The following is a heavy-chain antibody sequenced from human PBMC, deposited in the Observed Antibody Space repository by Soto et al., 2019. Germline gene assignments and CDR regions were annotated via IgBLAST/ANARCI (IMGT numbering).Heavy chain of an antibody. Sequence: QVQLVQSGAEVKKPGSSVKVSCKASGGTFSSYAISWVRQAPGQGLEWMGGIIPIFGKANYAQKFQGRVTITADESTSTAYIELSCLSAEDTAVYYCARERVGATKRERFDYWGQGTLVTVSS. D-gene: IGHD1-26*01. CDR1: GGTFSSYA. CDR2: IIPIFGKA. CDR3: ARERVGATKRERFDY. V-gene: IGHV1-69*01. J-gene: IGHJ4*02.